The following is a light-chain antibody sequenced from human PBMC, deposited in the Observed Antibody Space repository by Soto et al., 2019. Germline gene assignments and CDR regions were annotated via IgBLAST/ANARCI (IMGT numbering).Light chain of an antibody. J-gene: IGKJ3*01. CDR1: QGISSF. CDR3: QQLNTYAFT. Sequence: DIQLTRSPSFLSASVGDRVTITCRASQGISSFLAWYQQKPGKAPKLLIYAASTLQSGVPSRFSGSGSGTEFTLTISSLQPEDLATYYCQQLNTYAFTFGPGTKVDIK. CDR2: AAS. V-gene: IGKV1-9*01.